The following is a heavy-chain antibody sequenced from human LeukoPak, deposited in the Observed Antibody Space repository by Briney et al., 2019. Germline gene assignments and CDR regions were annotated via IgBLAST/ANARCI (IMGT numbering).Heavy chain of an antibody. V-gene: IGHV4-4*07. CDR3: ARGVRYCSSTGCPYVYYFDY. CDR2: IYTSGST. CDR1: GGSISSYY. J-gene: IGHJ4*02. Sequence: PSETLSLTCTVSGGSISSYYWSWIRQPAGKGLEWIGRIYTSGSTNYNPSLKSRVTMSVDTSKNQFSLKLSSVTAADTAVYYCARGVRYCSSTGCPYVYYFDYWGQGTLVTVSS. D-gene: IGHD2-2*01.